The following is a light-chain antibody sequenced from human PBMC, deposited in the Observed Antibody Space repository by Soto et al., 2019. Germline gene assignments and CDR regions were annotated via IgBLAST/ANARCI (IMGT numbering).Light chain of an antibody. CDR1: QSVSSY. J-gene: IGKJ4*01. V-gene: IGKV3-11*01. CDR2: DAS. CDR3: QQRSNWPPLT. Sequence: EIVLTQSPATLSLSPGERATLSCRASQSVSSYLAWYQQKPGQAPRLLIYDASNRATGIPARCSGSGSGTDVTLTISSREPEDFAVYYCQQRSNWPPLTFGGGTKVEIK.